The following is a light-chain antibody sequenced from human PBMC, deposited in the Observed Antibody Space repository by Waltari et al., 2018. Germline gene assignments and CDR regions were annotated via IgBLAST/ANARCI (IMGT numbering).Light chain of an antibody. V-gene: IGLV3-21*02. J-gene: IGLJ2*01. CDR1: NIGSNG. CDR3: QVWESSTDQVV. Sequence: SYVLTQPPSVSVAPGQTARITCGGNNIGSNGVPWYQPRAGPAPVLVVYDDSSRTSGLPERFSGSNFGNTATLTISRVEAGDEADYYCQVWESSTDQVVFGGGTKLTVL. CDR2: DDS.